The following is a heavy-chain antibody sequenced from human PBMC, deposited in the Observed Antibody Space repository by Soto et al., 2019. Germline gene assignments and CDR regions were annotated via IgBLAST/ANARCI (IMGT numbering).Heavy chain of an antibody. V-gene: IGHV3-49*03. CDR1: GFTFGDYA. CDR2: IRSKGYGGTT. Sequence: PGGSLRLSCTASGFTFGDYAMSWFRQAPGKGLEWVGFIRSKGYGGTTEHAASVKGRFTISRDDSKSIAYLQMNSLKTEDTAVYYCARDHYCSGGCYGMEVWGQGTTVTVSS. CDR3: ARDHYCSGGCYGMEV. J-gene: IGHJ6*01. D-gene: IGHD2-15*01.